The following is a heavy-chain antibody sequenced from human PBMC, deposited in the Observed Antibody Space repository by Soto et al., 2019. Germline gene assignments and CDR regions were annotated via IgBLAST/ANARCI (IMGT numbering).Heavy chain of an antibody. J-gene: IGHJ4*02. CDR2: IRSKANSYAT. V-gene: IGHV3-73*02. CDR3: TRHMTTVINDY. Sequence: EVQLVESGGGLVQPGGSLKLSCAASGFTFSGSAMHWVRQASGKGLEWVGRIRSKANSYATAYAASVKGRFTISRDDSKNTAYLQMNSLKTEDTAVYYCTRHMTTVINDYWGQGTLVTVSS. D-gene: IGHD4-17*01. CDR1: GFTFSGSA.